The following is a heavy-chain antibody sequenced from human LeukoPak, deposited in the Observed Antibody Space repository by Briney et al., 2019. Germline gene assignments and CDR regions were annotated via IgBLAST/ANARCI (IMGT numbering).Heavy chain of an antibody. Sequence: EASVKVSCKASGYTFTGYYMHWVRQAPGQGLEWMGWINPNSGGTNYAQKFQGRVTMTRDTSISTAYMELSRLRSDDTAVYYCARSDHNSWNAFDIWGQGTMVTVSS. CDR2: INPNSGGT. CDR1: GYTFTGYY. J-gene: IGHJ3*02. V-gene: IGHV1-2*02. CDR3: ARSDHNSWNAFDI. D-gene: IGHD1-26*01.